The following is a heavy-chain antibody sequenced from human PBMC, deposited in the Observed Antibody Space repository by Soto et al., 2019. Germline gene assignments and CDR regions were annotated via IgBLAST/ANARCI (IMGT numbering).Heavy chain of an antibody. CDR1: GFSLTRYW. CDR3: TRWDGRCSGGSCFFDS. J-gene: IGHJ4*02. D-gene: IGHD2-15*01. V-gene: IGHV3-7*01. Sequence: GGSLRLSCIASGFSLTRYWMSWVRQTPGKGLEWVAKINEDGTKRDYMESVEGRFTISRDNAKNSLSLQMNSLRADDTAVYYCTRWDGRCSGGSCFFDSWGQGTLVTVSS. CDR2: INEDGTKR.